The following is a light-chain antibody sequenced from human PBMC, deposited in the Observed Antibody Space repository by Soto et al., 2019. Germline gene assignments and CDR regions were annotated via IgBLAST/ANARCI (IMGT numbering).Light chain of an antibody. CDR1: QSLSSSN. CDR3: QHYGVACWS. CDR2: AAS. V-gene: IGKV3-20*01. Sequence: EIVLTQSPGTLYLSTGERATLSCRASQSLSSSNLAWYQQKPGQAPRLLIQAASSRASGIPDRFSGSESGRDFTLTISRLAPEDFAVYYCQHYGVACWSFGQGNKVEIK. J-gene: IGKJ1*01.